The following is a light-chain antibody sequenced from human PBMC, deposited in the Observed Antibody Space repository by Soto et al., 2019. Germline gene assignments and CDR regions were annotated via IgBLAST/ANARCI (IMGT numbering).Light chain of an antibody. CDR3: QQLNTYPVT. J-gene: IGKJ4*01. Sequence: DIQLTQSPSSMSASLGERVTITCRASQGVSRYLSWPKQKPGRAPILLISAASTLQSGVPARFSGSGSGTDFTLSITSLQPEDFATYYCQQLNTYPVTFGGGTKVDIK. CDR2: AAS. CDR1: QGVSRY. V-gene: IGKV1-9*01.